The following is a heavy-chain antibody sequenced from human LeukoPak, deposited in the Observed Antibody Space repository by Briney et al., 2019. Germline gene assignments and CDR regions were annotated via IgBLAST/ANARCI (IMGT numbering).Heavy chain of an antibody. CDR1: GFTFSSYA. J-gene: IGHJ4*02. CDR2: ISGSGGST. CDR3: AKSAAGRYIVVGTLDY. Sequence: GGSLRLFCAASGFTFSSYAMIWVPQAPGKGLEWVSAISGSGGSTYYADSVKGRFTISRDNSKNTLYLQMNSLRAEDTAVYCCAKSAAGRYIVVGTLDYWCQGTLVTVSP. V-gene: IGHV3-23*01. D-gene: IGHD3-22*01.